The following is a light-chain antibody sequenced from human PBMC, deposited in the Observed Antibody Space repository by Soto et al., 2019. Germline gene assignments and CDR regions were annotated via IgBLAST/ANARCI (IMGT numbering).Light chain of an antibody. J-gene: IGKJ1*01. V-gene: IGKV3-15*01. Sequence: ERVMTQSPATLSVSPGERATLSCRASQSVSSNLAWYQQKPGQAPRLLIYGASTRATGTPARFSGSGSGTEFTLTISSLQSEDFAVYYCQQYNNWPQTFGHGTKVEIK. CDR3: QQYNNWPQT. CDR1: QSVSSN. CDR2: GAS.